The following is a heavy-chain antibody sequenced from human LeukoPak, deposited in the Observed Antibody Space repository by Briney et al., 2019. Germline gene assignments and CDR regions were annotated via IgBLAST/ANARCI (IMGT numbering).Heavy chain of an antibody. Sequence: PSETLSLTCTVSGGSISSGDYYWSWIRQPPGKGLEWIGYIYYSGSTYYNPSLKSRVTISVDTSKNQFSLKLSSVTAADTAVYYCARSVNWGSPFDYWGQGTLVTVSS. CDR3: ARSVNWGSPFDY. V-gene: IGHV4-30-4*08. CDR2: IYYSGST. J-gene: IGHJ4*02. D-gene: IGHD7-27*01. CDR1: GGSISSGDYY.